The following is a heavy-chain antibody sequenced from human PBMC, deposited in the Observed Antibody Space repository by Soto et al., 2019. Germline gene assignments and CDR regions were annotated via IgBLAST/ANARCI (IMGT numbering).Heavy chain of an antibody. CDR2: ISHTGTT. V-gene: IGHV4-38-2*02. CDR1: GFPISSPYS. D-gene: IGHD4-17*01. CDR3: ARVTMVIRDSGHFGVDV. J-gene: IGHJ6*02. Sequence: PSETLSLTCLVSGFPISSPYSWGRIRQPPGKGLEWIGSISHTGTTSYSPSLTSRVSISVDTSKNQVSLKLTSVTAADTAVYFCARVTMVIRDSGHFGVDVWGHGTTVTVSS.